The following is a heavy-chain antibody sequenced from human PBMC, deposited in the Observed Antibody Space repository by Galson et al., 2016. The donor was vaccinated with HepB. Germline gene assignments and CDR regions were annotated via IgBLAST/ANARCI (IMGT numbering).Heavy chain of an antibody. Sequence: LRLSCAASGFTFTGYVMTWVRQAPGKGLEWVSTISDSGSNTHYADSVGGRFTISRDNSKNTLYRQMKSLRAEDTAVYYCAKDVGGEAFFEYWGQGALVTVSS. V-gene: IGHV3-23*01. CDR3: AKDVGGEAFFEY. CDR2: ISDSGSNT. D-gene: IGHD1-26*01. J-gene: IGHJ4*02. CDR1: GFTFTGYV.